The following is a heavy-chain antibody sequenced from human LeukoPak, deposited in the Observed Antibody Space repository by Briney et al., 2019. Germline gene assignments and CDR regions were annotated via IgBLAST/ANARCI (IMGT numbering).Heavy chain of an antibody. CDR2: ISGSGGST. Sequence: GGSLRLSCAASGSTFSSYAMSWVRQAPGKGLEWVSAISGSGGSTYYADSVKGRFTISRDNSKNTLYLQMSSLRAEDTAVYYCAKAAPDCGCDCDSPYYYYGMDVWGQGTTVTVSS. CDR1: GSTFSSYA. CDR3: AKAAPDCGCDCDSPYYYYGMDV. D-gene: IGHD2-21*02. J-gene: IGHJ6*02. V-gene: IGHV3-23*01.